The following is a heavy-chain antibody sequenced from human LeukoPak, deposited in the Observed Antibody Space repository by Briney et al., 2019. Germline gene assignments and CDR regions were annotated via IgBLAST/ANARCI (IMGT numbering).Heavy chain of an antibody. V-gene: IGHV4-59*01. CDR3: ARTTVTPPDYYYYGMDV. CDR1: GGFISGYY. Sequence: SETLSLTCTVSGGFISGYYWSWIRQPPGKGLEWIGYIYYSGSTNYNPSLKSRVTISVDTSKNQFSLKLSSVTAADTAVYYCARTTVTPPDYYYYGMDVWGQGTTVTVSS. J-gene: IGHJ6*02. CDR2: IYYSGST. D-gene: IGHD4-17*01.